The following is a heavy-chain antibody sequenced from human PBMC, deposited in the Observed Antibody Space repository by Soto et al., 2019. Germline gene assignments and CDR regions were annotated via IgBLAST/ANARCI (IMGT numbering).Heavy chain of an antibody. J-gene: IGHJ3*02. CDR3: TTGLTMIVVAPGVDAFDI. CDR1: GFTFSNAW. D-gene: IGHD3-22*01. CDR2: IKSKTDGGTT. V-gene: IGHV3-15*07. Sequence: PGGSLRLSCAASGFTFSNAWMNWVRQAPGKGLEWVGRIKSKTDGGTTDYAAPVKGRFTISRDDSKNTLYLQMNSLKTEDTAVYYCTTGLTMIVVAPGVDAFDIWGQGTMVTVSS.